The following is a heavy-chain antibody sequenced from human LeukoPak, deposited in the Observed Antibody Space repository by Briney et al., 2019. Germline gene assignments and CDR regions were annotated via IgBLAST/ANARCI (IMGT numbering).Heavy chain of an antibody. J-gene: IGHJ4*02. Sequence: GGSLRLSCAISGFTFSPYSFNWVRQAPGKGLEWISYINAHRTTYYADSVEGRFTISRDNAKNSAYLQLNSLRVEDTAMYYCARSVEGSFDYWGQGTLVTVSS. CDR2: INAHRTT. V-gene: IGHV3-48*01. CDR3: ARSVEGSFDY. CDR1: GFTFSPYS. D-gene: IGHD6-19*01.